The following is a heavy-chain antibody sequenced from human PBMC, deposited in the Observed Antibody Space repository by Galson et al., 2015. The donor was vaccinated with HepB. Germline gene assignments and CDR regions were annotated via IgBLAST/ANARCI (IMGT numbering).Heavy chain of an antibody. V-gene: IGHV1-18*04. CDR1: GYTFTSYG. CDR3: ASGYYDSSGYRRHDAFDI. CDR2: ISAYNGNT. Sequence: SVKVSCKASGYTFTSYGISWVRQAPGQGLEWMGWISAYNGNTNYAQKLQGRVTMTTDTSTSTAYMELRSLRSDDTAVYYCASGYYDSSGYRRHDAFDIWGQGTMVTVSS. D-gene: IGHD3-22*01. J-gene: IGHJ3*02.